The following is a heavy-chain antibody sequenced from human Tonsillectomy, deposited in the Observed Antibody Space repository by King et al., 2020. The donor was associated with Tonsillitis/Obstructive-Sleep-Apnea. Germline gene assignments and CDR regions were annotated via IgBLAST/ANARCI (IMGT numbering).Heavy chain of an antibody. CDR3: ARGPYCSSTSCYEDWFDP. J-gene: IGHJ5*02. Sequence: VQLQQWGAGLLKPSESLSLNCAVDGGSFSGYYWRWIRQPPGKGLEWIGETNDSGSTNYNPSLKSRVTMSVDTSKNQFSLKMSSVTAADTAVYYCARGPYCSSTSCYEDWFDPWGQGTLVTVSS. CDR2: TNDSGST. D-gene: IGHD2-2*01. CDR1: GGSFSGYY. V-gene: IGHV4-34*01.